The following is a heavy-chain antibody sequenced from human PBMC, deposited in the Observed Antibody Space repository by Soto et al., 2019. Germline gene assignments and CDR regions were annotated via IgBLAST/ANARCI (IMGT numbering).Heavy chain of an antibody. CDR2: ISAYNGNT. Sequence: EASVKVSCKASGYTFTSYGIGWVRQAPGQGLEWMGWISAYNGNTNYAQKLQGRVTMTTDTSTSTAYMELRSLRSDDTAVYYCARDHLYSSSWYLNYWGQGTLVTVSS. CDR1: GYTFTSYG. CDR3: ARDHLYSSSWYLNY. V-gene: IGHV1-18*01. D-gene: IGHD6-13*01. J-gene: IGHJ4*02.